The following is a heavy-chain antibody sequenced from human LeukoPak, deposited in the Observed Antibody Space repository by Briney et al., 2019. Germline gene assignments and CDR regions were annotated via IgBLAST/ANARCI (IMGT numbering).Heavy chain of an antibody. J-gene: IGHJ6*02. CDR1: GFTFSSYS. V-gene: IGHV3-21*01. CDR3: ARDRVVRGVHYYYYGMDV. D-gene: IGHD3-10*01. CDR2: ISSSSSYI. Sequence: GGSLRLSCAASGFTFSSYSMNWVRQAPGKGLEWVSSISSSSSYIYYADSVKGRFTISRDNAKNSLYLQMNSLRAEDTAVYYCARDRVVRGVHYYYYGMDVWGQGTTVTVSS.